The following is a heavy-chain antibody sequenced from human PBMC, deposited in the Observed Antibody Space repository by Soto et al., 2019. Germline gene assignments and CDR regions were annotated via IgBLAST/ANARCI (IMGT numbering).Heavy chain of an antibody. CDR3: AKGLLRYFDWLPYFDY. CDR1: GFTFSSYA. CDR2: ISGSGGST. D-gene: IGHD3-9*01. V-gene: IGHV3-23*01. Sequence: GGYLRLSCAASGFTFSSYAMSWVRQAPGKGLEWVSAISGSGGSTYYADSVKGRFTISRDNSKHTLYLQMNSLRAEDTAVYYCAKGLLRYFDWLPYFDYWGQGTLVTVSS. J-gene: IGHJ4*02.